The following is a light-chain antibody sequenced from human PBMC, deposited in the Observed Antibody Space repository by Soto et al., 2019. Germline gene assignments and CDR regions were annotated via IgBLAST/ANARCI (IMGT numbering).Light chain of an antibody. Sequence: QSALTQPPSASGPPGQSVTISCTGTSGDVGGYNYVSWYQQHPGKAPKLMIYEVSKRPSGVPDRFSGSKSGNTASLTVSGLQAEDEADYYCSSYAGSNNPYVFGTGTKLTVL. CDR3: SSYAGSNNPYV. CDR2: EVS. V-gene: IGLV2-8*01. J-gene: IGLJ1*01. CDR1: SGDVGGYNY.